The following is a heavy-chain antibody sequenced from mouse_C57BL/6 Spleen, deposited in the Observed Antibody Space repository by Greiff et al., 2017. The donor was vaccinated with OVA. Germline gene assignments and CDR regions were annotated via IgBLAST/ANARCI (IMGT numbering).Heavy chain of an antibody. CDR2: IYPSDSET. CDR3: ARCDGNSRYFDV. J-gene: IGHJ1*03. V-gene: IGHV1-61*01. Sequence: VKLQQPGAELVRPGSSVKLSCKASGYTFTSYWMDWVKQRPGQGLEWIGNIYPSDSETHYNQKFKDKATLTVDKSSSTAYMQLSSLTSEDSAVYYCARCDGNSRYFDVWGTGTTVTVSS. CDR1: GYTFTSYW. D-gene: IGHD2-1*01.